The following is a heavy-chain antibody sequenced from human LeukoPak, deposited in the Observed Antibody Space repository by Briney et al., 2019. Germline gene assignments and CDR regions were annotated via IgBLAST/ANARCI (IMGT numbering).Heavy chain of an antibody. V-gene: IGHV3-23*01. D-gene: IGHD3/OR15-3a*01. Sequence: GGSLRLSCAVSGITLSNYGMSWVRQAPGKGLEWVAGISDSGGSTKYTDSVKGRFTVSRDNPKNTLFLQMNSLRVEDTAVYFCAKRGVVIRVILVGFHKEAYYFESWGQGALVTVSS. CDR1: GITLSNYG. CDR2: ISDSGGST. J-gene: IGHJ4*02. CDR3: AKRGVVIRVILVGFHKEAYYFES.